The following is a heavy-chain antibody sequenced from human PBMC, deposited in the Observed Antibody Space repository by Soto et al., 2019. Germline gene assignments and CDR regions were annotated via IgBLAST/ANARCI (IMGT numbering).Heavy chain of an antibody. Sequence: EVQLLESGGGLVQPGGSLRLSCAASGFTFSTYAMNWLRQAPGKGLEWVSGILGGGGNTYYADSVRGRFTISRDNSKNTLYRHMSRLSAEAAVFYYCADDRKPDGRWEIDCWGQGTLVTVSS. CDR2: ILGGGGNT. CDR1: GFTFSTYA. D-gene: IGHD1-26*01. V-gene: IGHV3-23*01. J-gene: IGHJ4*02. CDR3: ADDRKPDGRWEIDC.